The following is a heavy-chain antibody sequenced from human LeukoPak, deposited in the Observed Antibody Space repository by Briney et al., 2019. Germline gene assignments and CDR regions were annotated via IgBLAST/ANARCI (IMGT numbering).Heavy chain of an antibody. CDR2: IYYSGST. V-gene: IGHV4-59*01. CDR3: ARTMHGRIAAGSGP. Sequence: SETLSLTCTVSGGSISSYYWSWIRQPPGKGLEWIGYIYYSGSTNYNPSLKSRVTISVDTSKNQFSLKLSSVTAADTAVYYCARTMHGRIAAGSGPWGQGTLVTVSS. CDR1: GGSISSYY. D-gene: IGHD6-13*01. J-gene: IGHJ5*02.